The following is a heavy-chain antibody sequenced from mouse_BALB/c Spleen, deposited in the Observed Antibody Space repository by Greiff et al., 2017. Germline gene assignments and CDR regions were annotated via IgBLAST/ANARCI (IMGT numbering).Heavy chain of an antibody. CDR3: AAFTTAPSFDY. D-gene: IGHD1-2*01. Sequence: EVQLVESGGGLVKPGGSLKLSCAASGFTFSSYTMSWVRQTPEKRLEWVATISSGGGNTYYPDSVKGRFTISRDNAKNNLYLQMSSLRSEDTALYYCAAFTTAPSFDYWGQGTTLTVSA. CDR1: GFTFSSYT. J-gene: IGHJ2*01. V-gene: IGHV5-9*03. CDR2: ISSGGGNT.